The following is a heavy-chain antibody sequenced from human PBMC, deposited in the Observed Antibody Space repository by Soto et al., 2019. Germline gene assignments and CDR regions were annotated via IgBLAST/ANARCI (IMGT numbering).Heavy chain of an antibody. CDR1: GFTFSSYA. CDR3: ATCSSCNIAVAGTFDP. J-gene: IGHJ5*02. Sequence: PGGSLRLSCAASGFTFSSYAMSWVRQAPGKGLEWVSAISGSGGSTFYADSVKGQFTISRDNSKNTLYLQMNSLRAEDTAVYYCATCSSCNIAVAGTFDPWGQGTLVTVSS. V-gene: IGHV3-23*01. D-gene: IGHD6-19*01. CDR2: ISGSGGST.